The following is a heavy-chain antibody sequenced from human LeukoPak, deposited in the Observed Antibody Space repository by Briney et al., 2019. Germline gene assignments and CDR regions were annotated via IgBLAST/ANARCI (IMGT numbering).Heavy chain of an antibody. V-gene: IGHV4-34*01. D-gene: IGHD3-9*01. CDR3: AKDPTTGIMLPWYFDT. Sequence: SETLSLTCAVYDVAFSGYFWNWVRQTPGKGLEWVGEINDRGTTNYNPSPKSRVTISVDTSKKQFSLKLTSVSAADTAGYFCAKDPTTGIMLPWYFDTWGQGNLVTVSS. CDR2: INDRGTT. CDR1: DVAFSGYF. J-gene: IGHJ4*02.